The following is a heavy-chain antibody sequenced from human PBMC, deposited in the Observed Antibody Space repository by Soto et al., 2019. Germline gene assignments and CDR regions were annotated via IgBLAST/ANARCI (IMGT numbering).Heavy chain of an antibody. V-gene: IGHV3-23*01. J-gene: IGHJ6*02. CDR1: GFTFSSYA. CDR3: AKDSMGLKTGYDFWSGSYYGMDV. D-gene: IGHD3-3*01. Sequence: PGGSLRLSCAASGFTFSSYAMSWVRQAPGKGLEWVSAISGSGGSTYCADSVKGRFTISRDNSKNTLYLQMNSLRAEDTAVYYCAKDSMGLKTGYDFWSGSYYGMDVWGQGTTVTVSS. CDR2: ISGSGGST.